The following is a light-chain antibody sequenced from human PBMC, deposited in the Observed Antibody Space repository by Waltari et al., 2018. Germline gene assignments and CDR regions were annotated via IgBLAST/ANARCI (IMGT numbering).Light chain of an antibody. J-gene: IGKJ3*01. Sequence: DIQLTQSPSSVSASIGDRVTITCRSSQTINHYLHWYHHKPGRAPKLLLSVVYNLENGVPSRLWSRGYREEFTPIITRLQPEDVWTYHCHQSFTAPLTFGPGARVEIK. CDR1: QTINHY. CDR2: VVY. V-gene: IGKV1-39*01. CDR3: HQSFTAPLT.